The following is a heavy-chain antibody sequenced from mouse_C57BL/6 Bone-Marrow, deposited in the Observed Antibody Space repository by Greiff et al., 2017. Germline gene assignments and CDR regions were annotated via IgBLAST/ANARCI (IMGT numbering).Heavy chain of an antibody. J-gene: IGHJ1*03. V-gene: IGHV1-61*01. CDR2: IYPSDSET. D-gene: IGHD1-1*01. Sequence: QVQLQQSGAELVRPGSSVKLSCKASGYTFTSYWMDWVKQRPGQGLEWIGNIYPSDSETHYNQKFKDKATLTVDKSSSTAYMQLSSLTSEDSAVYYCARRGVVARPYWYFDVWGTGTTVTVSS. CDR3: ARRGVVARPYWYFDV. CDR1: GYTFTSYW.